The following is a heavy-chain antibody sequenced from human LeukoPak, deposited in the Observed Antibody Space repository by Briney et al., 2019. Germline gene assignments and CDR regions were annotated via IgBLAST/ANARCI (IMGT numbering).Heavy chain of an antibody. CDR2: ISAYSGNT. J-gene: IGHJ4*02. Sequence: GESLKISCKGSGYSFTSYWTGWVRQAPGQGLEWMGWISAYSGNTNYAQKLQGRVTMTTDTSTSTVYMELRSLRSDDTAVYYCARAKGGYSGSHYDYWGQGTLVTVSS. CDR1: GYSFTSYW. D-gene: IGHD1-26*01. V-gene: IGHV1-18*04. CDR3: ARAKGGYSGSHYDY.